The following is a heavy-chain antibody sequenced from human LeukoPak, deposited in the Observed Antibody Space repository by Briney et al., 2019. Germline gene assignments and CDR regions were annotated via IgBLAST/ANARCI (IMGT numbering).Heavy chain of an antibody. V-gene: IGHV4-30-2*01. D-gene: IGHD5-24*01. J-gene: IGHJ3*02. CDR1: GGSISSGGYS. Sequence: SETLSLTCAVSGGSISSGGYSWSWIRQPPGKGLEWIGYIYHTGSTYYNPSLKSRVTISVDRSKNQFSLKLSSVTAADTAVYYCARGDGYNYRAFDIWGQGTMVTVSS. CDR3: ARGDGYNYRAFDI. CDR2: IYHTGST.